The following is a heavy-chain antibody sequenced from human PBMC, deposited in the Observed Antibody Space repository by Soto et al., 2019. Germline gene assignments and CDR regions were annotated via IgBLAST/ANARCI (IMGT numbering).Heavy chain of an antibody. CDR2: IWDDGSNK. V-gene: IGHV3-33*01. CDR1: GFTFSSYG. D-gene: IGHD4-17*01. Sequence: QVQLVESGGGVVQPGRSLRLSCAASGFTFSSYGMHWVRQAPGKGLEWVAVIWDDGSNKYYADSVKGRFTISRDNSKNTLYLQMNSLRAEDTAVYYCARDHYGDGDYWGQGTLVTVSS. CDR3: ARDHYGDGDY. J-gene: IGHJ4*02.